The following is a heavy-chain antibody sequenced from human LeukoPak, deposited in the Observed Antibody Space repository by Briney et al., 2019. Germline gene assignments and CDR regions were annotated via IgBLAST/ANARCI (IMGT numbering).Heavy chain of an antibody. Sequence: GGSLRLSCTASGFSFADSYISWVRQAPGKGLEWVSSISGGGDITYYADSVKGRFTISRDNSKNTLHLQMNSLRAEDTAVYYCAKDLYRGYDLWRGVFDLWGQGALVTVSS. J-gene: IGHJ4*02. CDR2: ISGGGDIT. CDR3: AKDLYRGYDLWRGVFDL. V-gene: IGHV3-23*01. D-gene: IGHD5-12*01. CDR1: GFSFADSY.